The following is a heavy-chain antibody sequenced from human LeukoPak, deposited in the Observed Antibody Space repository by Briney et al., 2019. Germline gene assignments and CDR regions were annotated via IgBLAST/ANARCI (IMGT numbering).Heavy chain of an antibody. V-gene: IGHV3-7*01. CDR3: GGFGLPFSIYL. CDR2: IRPDGSAV. D-gene: IGHD3/OR15-3a*01. J-gene: IGHJ3*01. CDR1: GFTFNQHS. Sequence: GGSLRLSCIASGFTFNQHSMRSVRQAPLKRLGWVASIRPDGSAVFYVDPVKGRFTFSRDNAKNSLDLQMNSLRAEDTAVYYCGGFGLPFSIYLWGQGTMVTVSS.